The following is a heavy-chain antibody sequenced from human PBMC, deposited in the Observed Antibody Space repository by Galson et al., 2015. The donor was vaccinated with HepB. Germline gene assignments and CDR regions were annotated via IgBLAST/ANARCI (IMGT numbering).Heavy chain of an antibody. D-gene: IGHD5-24*01. CDR1: GFTFSSYA. V-gene: IGHV3-30-3*01. CDR3: ARVRPRGGRRSITGDYYGMDV. Sequence: SLRLSCAASGFTFSSYAMHWVRQAPGKGLEWVAVISYDGSNKYYADSVKGRFTISRDNSKNTLYLQMNSLRAEDTAVYYCARVRPRGGRRSITGDYYGMDVWGQGTTVTVSS. J-gene: IGHJ6*02. CDR2: ISYDGSNK.